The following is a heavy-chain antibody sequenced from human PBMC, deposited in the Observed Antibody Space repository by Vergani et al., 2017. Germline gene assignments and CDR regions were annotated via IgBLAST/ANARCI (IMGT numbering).Heavy chain of an antibody. J-gene: IGHJ3*02. Sequence: QLQLQESGPGLVKPSETLSLTCTVSGGSISSSSYYWGWIRQPPGKGLEWIGSIYYSGSTYYNPSLKSRVTISVDTSKNQFSLKLSSVTAADTAVYYCARSAYYDFWSGYYEVGNEAFDIWGQGTMVTVSS. CDR3: ARSAYYDFWSGYYEVGNEAFDI. CDR2: IYYSGST. CDR1: GGSISSSSYY. V-gene: IGHV4-39*07. D-gene: IGHD3-3*01.